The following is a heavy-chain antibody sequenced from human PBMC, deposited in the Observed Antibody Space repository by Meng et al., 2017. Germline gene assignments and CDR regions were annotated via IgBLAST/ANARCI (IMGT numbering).Heavy chain of an antibody. CDR3: ARDWSNYYDSSGYEDAFDI. Sequence: SVKVSCKASGGTFSSYAISWVRQAPGQGLEWMGGIIPIFGTANYAQKFQGRVTITADKSTSTAYMDLSSLRSEDTAVYYCARDWSNYYDSSGYEDAFDIWGQGTMVTVSS. CDR2: IIPIFGTA. D-gene: IGHD3-22*01. CDR1: GGTFSSYA. J-gene: IGHJ3*02. V-gene: IGHV1-69*06.